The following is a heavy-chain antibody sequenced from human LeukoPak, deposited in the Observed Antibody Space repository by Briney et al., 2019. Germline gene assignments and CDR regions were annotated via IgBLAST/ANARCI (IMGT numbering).Heavy chain of an antibody. CDR2: IDTTTGNP. Sequence: ASVKVSCTASGYPFSAHFLNWVRQAPGQGLEWMGNIDTTTGNPRYAQDFTGRFVFSLDTSVSTAYLQITSLKADDTAAYYCVRGTPTPGMDYWGQGTQVTVSS. D-gene: IGHD3-10*01. J-gene: IGHJ4*02. V-gene: IGHV7-4-1*02. CDR1: GYPFSAHF. CDR3: VRGTPTPGMDY.